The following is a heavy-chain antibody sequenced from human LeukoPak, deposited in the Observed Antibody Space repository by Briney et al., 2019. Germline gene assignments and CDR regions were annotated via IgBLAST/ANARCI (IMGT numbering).Heavy chain of an antibody. CDR1: GFTLSSNY. D-gene: IGHD5-24*01. CDR3: ARDRGDY. V-gene: IGHV3-53*01. CDR2: ICSGGST. Sequence: GGSLRLSCAASGFTLSSNYMSWVRQAPGKGLEWVSVICSGGSTYYADSVKGRFTISRDNSNNTLYLQMNSPRAEDTAVYYCARDRGDYWGQGTLVTVSS. J-gene: IGHJ4*02.